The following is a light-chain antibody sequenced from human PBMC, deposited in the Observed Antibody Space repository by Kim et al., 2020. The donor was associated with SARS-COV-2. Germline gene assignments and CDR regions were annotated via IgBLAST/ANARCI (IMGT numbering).Light chain of an antibody. Sequence: ELTQPPSASGTPGQRVTISCSGSSSNIGSNTVNWYQQLPGTAPKLHIYSNNQRPSGVPDRFSGSKSGTSASLAISGLQSEDEADYYCAAWDDSLNGPDVVFGGGTQLTVL. V-gene: IGLV1-44*01. CDR1: SSNIGSNT. CDR2: SNN. CDR3: AAWDDSLNGPDVV. J-gene: IGLJ2*01.